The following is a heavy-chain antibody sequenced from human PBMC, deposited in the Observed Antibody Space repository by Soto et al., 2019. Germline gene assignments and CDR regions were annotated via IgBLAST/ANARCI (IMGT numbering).Heavy chain of an antibody. D-gene: IGHD3-3*02. V-gene: IGHV1-18*04. CDR3: ARDEGIREFEL. CDR1: GYTSSNYG. CDR2: ISGYNGNT. Sequence: GASVKVSCKASGYTSSNYGISWVRQASGQRLEWMGWISGYNGNTAYARNLQDRITMTIDAPTTTAYMELRSLRSDDTAVYYCARDEGIREFELWGLGTLVTVSS. J-gene: IGHJ4*02.